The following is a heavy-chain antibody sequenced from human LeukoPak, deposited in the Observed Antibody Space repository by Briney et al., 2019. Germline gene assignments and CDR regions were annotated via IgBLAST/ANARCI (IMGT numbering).Heavy chain of an antibody. V-gene: IGHV4-61*02. Sequence: SETLSLTCTVSGGSISSGSYYWNWIRQPAGKGLEWIGRIYSSGSTNYNPSLKSRVTISVDTSKNQFSLNLSSVTAADTAVYYCAREGLNMVRGVIPKEAWGWFDPWGQGTLVTVSS. CDR2: IYSSGST. CDR1: GGSISSGSYY. CDR3: AREGLNMVRGVIPKEAWGWFDP. J-gene: IGHJ5*02. D-gene: IGHD3-10*01.